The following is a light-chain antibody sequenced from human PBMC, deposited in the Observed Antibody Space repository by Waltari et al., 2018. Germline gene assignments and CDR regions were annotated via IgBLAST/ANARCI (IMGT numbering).Light chain of an antibody. V-gene: IGLV3-25*03. CDR2: KDR. Sequence: SSELTQPPSVSVSPGQTARITCTADTLATQFFYWYQQKSVQATLLVIYKDRERPSGIPDRISVSTSGTTVSVIIREAQAEDEGDYYCQSADTARDLPVIFGGGTQLTVL. CDR1: TLATQF. J-gene: IGLJ2*01. CDR3: QSADTARDLPVI.